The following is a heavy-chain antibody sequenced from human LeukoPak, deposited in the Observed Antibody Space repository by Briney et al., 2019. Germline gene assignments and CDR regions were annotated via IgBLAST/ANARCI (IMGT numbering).Heavy chain of an antibody. D-gene: IGHD6-13*01. J-gene: IGHJ4*02. CDR3: ARHSPSFIAAAGTLDY. V-gene: IGHV4-59*08. Sequence: SETLSLTCTVSGGSISSYYWSWIRQPPGKGLEWIGYIYYSGSTNYNPSLKSRVTISVDTSKNQFSLKLSSVTAADTAVYYCARHSPSFIAAAGTLDYWGQGTLVTVSS. CDR1: GGSISSYY. CDR2: IYYSGST.